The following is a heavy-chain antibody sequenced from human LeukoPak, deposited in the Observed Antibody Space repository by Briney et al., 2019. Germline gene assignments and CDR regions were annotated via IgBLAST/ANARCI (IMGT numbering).Heavy chain of an antibody. CDR2: ISSTSTYT. CDR1: AFIFSDYY. J-gene: IGHJ3*02. D-gene: IGHD5-24*01. Sequence: SLSLSCAASAFIFSDYYMNCIRQAPGNGLECVSCISSTSTYTNYADSVKGRFTISRDNAKNSLYLQMNSLRAEDTAVYYCARVRDGYNLDALDIWGPGTMVTVSS. CDR3: ARVRDGYNLDALDI. V-gene: IGHV3-11*05.